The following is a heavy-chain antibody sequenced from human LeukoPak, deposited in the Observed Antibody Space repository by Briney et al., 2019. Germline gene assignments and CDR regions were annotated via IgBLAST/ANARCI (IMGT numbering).Heavy chain of an antibody. V-gene: IGHV3-11*06. J-gene: IGHJ4*02. CDR3: ARGGSGRALVNF. CDR2: ISRSSSYT. Sequence: GGSLRLSCAASGFTFSEYYMSWIRQAPGKGLEWVSYISRSSSYTNYADSVKGRFTISRDNAKNSLYLQMNSLRAEDTAVYYCARGGSGRALVNFWGQGTLVTVSS. CDR1: GFTFSEYY. D-gene: IGHD3-10*01.